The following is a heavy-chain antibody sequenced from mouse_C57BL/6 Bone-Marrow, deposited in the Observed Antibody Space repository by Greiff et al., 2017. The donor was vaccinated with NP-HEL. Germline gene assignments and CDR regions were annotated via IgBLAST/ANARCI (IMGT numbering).Heavy chain of an antibody. CDR2: IHPNSGST. V-gene: IGHV1-64*01. CDR1: GYTFTSYW. CDR3: ARRDYDGYYLFAY. D-gene: IGHD2-3*01. J-gene: IGHJ3*01. Sequence: QVQLQQPGAELVKPGASVKLSCKASGYTFTSYWMHWVKQRPGQGLEWIGMIHPNSGSTNYNEKFKSKATLTVDKSSSTAYMQLSRLTSEDSAVYYCARRDYDGYYLFAYWGQGTLVTVSA.